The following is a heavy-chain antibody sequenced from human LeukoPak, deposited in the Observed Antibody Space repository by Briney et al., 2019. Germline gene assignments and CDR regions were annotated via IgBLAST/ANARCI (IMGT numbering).Heavy chain of an antibody. CDR3: ARAGFGELSAFDY. D-gene: IGHD3-10*01. J-gene: IGHJ4*02. V-gene: IGHV1-18*04. CDR1: GYSLTTYY. CDR2: ISAYNGNT. Sequence: ASVKVSCKASGYSLTTYYMHWVRQAPGQGLEWMGWISAYNGNTNYAQKLQGRVTMTTDTSTSTAYMELRSLRSDDTAVYYCARAGFGELSAFDYWGQGTLVTVSS.